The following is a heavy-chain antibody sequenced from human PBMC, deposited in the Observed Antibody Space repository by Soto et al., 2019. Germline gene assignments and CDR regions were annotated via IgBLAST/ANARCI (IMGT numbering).Heavy chain of an antibody. CDR1: GFAVSSNF. CDR2: IYSGGST. Sequence: LRLSCAASGFAVSSNFMSWVRQAPGKGLEWVSVIYSGGSTYYADSVKGRFTISRDNSENTLYLQMNSLRAEDTAIYYCARATMIGLLSSWGQGTLVTVS. D-gene: IGHD3-22*01. V-gene: IGHV3-66*01. J-gene: IGHJ5*02. CDR3: ARATMIGLLSS.